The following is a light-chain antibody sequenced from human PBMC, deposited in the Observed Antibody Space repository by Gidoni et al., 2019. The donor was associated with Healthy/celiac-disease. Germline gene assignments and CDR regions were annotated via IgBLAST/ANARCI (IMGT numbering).Light chain of an antibody. CDR3: QQYNSYSYT. J-gene: IGKJ2*01. CDR1: QSISSW. Sequence: DIQMTQSPSTLSASVGTRVTITCRASQSISSWLAWYQQKPGKAPKLLIYDASSLESGVPSRFSGSGSGTEFTLTISSLQPDDFATYYCQQYNSYSYTFGQGTKLEIK. CDR2: DAS. V-gene: IGKV1-5*01.